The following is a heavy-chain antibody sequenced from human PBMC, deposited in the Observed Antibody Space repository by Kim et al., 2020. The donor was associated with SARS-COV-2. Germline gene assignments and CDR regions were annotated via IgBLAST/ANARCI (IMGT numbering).Heavy chain of an antibody. CDR2: ISAYNGDT. Sequence: ASVKVSCKASGYTFTSYGISWVRQAPGQGLEWMGWISAYNGDTNYAQKLQGRVTMTTDTSTSTAYMELRSLRSDDTAAYYCARDGPVGYYDILTGYYMNTQFDYWGQGTLVTVSS. V-gene: IGHV1-18*01. J-gene: IGHJ4*02. CDR1: GYTFTSYG. D-gene: IGHD3-9*01. CDR3: ARDGPVGYYDILTGYYMNTQFDY.